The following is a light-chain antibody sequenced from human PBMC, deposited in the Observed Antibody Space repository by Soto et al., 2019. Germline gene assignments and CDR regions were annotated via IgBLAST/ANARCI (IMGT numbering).Light chain of an antibody. J-gene: IGKJ1*01. CDR1: QSVNSN. CDR3: QQYGSSFPWT. V-gene: IGKV3-20*01. CDR2: DAS. Sequence: EIVMTQSPATLSLSPGERATLSCRASQSVNSNLAWYQQKPGQAPRLLIYDASQRATGIPARFSGSGSGTDFTLTISRLEPEDFAVYYCQQYGSSFPWTFGQGTKVDIK.